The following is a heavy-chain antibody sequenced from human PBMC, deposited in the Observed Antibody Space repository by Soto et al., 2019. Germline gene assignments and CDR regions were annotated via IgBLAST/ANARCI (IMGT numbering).Heavy chain of an antibody. D-gene: IGHD3-3*01. V-gene: IGHV4-59*01. CDR1: GNYFTSYC. Sequence: ETLSLTCTVYGNYFTSYCWSWMRQPPGKGLEWNGCLSSSACTKYIPSLKSRVTISVDASKNQFALKLSSVNAADTAVYYCARDRSITIPYYGMDVWAQGTKVT. CDR3: ARDRSITIPYYGMDV. CDR2: LSSSACT. J-gene: IGHJ6*02.